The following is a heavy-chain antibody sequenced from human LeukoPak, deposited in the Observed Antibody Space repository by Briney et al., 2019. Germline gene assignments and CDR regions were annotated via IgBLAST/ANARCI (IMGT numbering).Heavy chain of an antibody. CDR1: GVSISSSNSY. CDR2: IYYSGNT. D-gene: IGHD6-19*01. V-gene: IGHV4-39*01. CDR3: ARGIEGREQWLWYYYYYMDV. Sequence: SETLSLTCTVSGVSISSSNSYWGWIRQPPGKGLEWIGSIYYSGNTYYNASLKSQVSISIDTSKNRFSLKLTSVTAADTAVYYCARGIEGREQWLWYYYYYMDVWDKGTTVTVSS. J-gene: IGHJ6*03.